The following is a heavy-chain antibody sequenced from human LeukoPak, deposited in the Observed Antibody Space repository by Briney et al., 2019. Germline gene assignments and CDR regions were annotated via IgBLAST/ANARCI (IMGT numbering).Heavy chain of an antibody. J-gene: IGHJ4*02. D-gene: IGHD2-2*01. Sequence: PGGSLRLSCAASGFTFSSYAMHWVRQAPGKGLEWVAVISYDGSNKYYADSVKGRFTISRDNSKNTLYLQMNSLRAEDTAVYYCARDSCSLTMCFGYFDHWGQGSLVTVSS. CDR3: ARDSCSLTMCFGYFDH. V-gene: IGHV3-30*04. CDR2: ISYDGSNK. CDR1: GFTFSSYA.